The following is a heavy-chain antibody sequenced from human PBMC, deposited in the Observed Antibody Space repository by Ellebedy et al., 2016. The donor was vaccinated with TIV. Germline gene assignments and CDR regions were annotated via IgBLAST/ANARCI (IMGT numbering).Heavy chain of an antibody. CDR1: GFTFNNYA. CDR3: AKVAGFCSGGSCYSDY. D-gene: IGHD2-15*01. J-gene: IGHJ4*02. Sequence: GESLKISCAASGFTFNNYAMSWVRQAPGRGLEWVSAISGGGGAYTHYSDSVKGRFTISRDNSKNTLYLQMNSLRADDTAVYYCAKVAGFCSGGSCYSDYWGQGTLVTVSS. CDR2: ISGGGGAYT. V-gene: IGHV3-23*01.